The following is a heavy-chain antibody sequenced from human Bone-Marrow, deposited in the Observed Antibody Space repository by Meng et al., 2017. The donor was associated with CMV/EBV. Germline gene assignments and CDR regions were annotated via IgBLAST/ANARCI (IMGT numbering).Heavy chain of an antibody. CDR2: ISYDGSNK. CDR3: ARGFPPTGTIFDY. Sequence: GGPLRLSCAASGFTFSSYAMHWVRQAPGKGLEWVAVISYDGSNKYYADSVKGRFTISRDNSKNTLYLQMNSLRAEDTAVYYCARGFPPTGTIFDYWGQGTLVTVSS. J-gene: IGHJ4*02. CDR1: GFTFSSYA. D-gene: IGHD1-1*01. V-gene: IGHV3-30-3*01.